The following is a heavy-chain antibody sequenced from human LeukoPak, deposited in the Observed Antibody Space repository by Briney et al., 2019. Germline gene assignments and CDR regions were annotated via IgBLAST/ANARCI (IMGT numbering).Heavy chain of an antibody. Sequence: PGGSLRLSCAASGFTFSSYAMHWVRQAPGKGLECVAVISYGGSNKYYADSVKGRFTISRDNSKNTLYLQMNSLRAEDTAVYYCARAARPYYYDSSGYFYFDYWGQGTLVTVSS. D-gene: IGHD3-22*01. CDR3: ARAARPYYYDSSGYFYFDY. V-gene: IGHV3-30*07. CDR2: ISYGGSNK. CDR1: GFTFSSYA. J-gene: IGHJ4*02.